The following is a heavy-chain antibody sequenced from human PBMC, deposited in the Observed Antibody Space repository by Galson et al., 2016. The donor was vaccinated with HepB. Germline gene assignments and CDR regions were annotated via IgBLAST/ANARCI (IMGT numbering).Heavy chain of an antibody. CDR3: AGDEGHQEGGMDV. CDR1: GFTFNTYS. CDR2: ISSSSTYI. D-gene: IGHD2-2*01. V-gene: IGHV3-21*01. J-gene: IGHJ6*02. Sequence: SLRLSCAASGFTFNTYSMNWVRQAPGKGLEWVSSISSSSTYILYADSVKGRFTMSRDNAKNSLYLQMNSLRAEDTAVHYCAGDEGHQEGGMDVWGQGTTDTVSS.